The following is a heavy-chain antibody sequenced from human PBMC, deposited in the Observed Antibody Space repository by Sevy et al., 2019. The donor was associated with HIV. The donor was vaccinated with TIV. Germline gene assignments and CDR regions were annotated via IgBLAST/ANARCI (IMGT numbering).Heavy chain of an antibody. D-gene: IGHD3-16*01. CDR2: IRSKANNYAT. Sequence: GGSLRLSCAASGFTFSGAAMFWVRQASGKGLEWIGRIRSKANNYATVYGASVKGRFITSRDDSKNTTYLQMNSLKIEDTAVYYCTAGDLGRFDYWGRGSLVTVSS. V-gene: IGHV3-73*01. J-gene: IGHJ4*02. CDR1: GFTFSGAA. CDR3: TAGDLGRFDY.